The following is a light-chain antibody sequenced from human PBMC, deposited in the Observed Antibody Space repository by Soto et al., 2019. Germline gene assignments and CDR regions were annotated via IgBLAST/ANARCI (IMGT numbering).Light chain of an antibody. V-gene: IGKV1-39*01. J-gene: IGKJ3*01. CDR3: QQSYRSPLY. CDR2: GTS. CDR1: QNISHF. Sequence: DIRMTQSPLSLSASVGESVTITCRASQNISHFLNWYQQKPGKPPRLLIFGTSNLQSGVPSRFRGSRSATDFSLTISGLQPEDFSTYICQQSYRSPLYFGPGTRVA.